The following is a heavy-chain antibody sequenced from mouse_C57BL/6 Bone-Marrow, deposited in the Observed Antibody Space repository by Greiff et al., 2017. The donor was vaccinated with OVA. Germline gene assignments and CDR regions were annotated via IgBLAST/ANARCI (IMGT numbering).Heavy chain of an antibody. Sequence: QVQLQQSGAELMKPGASVKLSCKATGYTFTGYWIEWVKQRPGHGLEWIGEILPGSGSTNYNEKFKGKATLTADKSSSTAYMQLSSLTSEDSAVYFCAIGTSKGYAMDYWGQGTSVTVSS. J-gene: IGHJ4*01. CDR2: ILPGSGST. D-gene: IGHD2-5*01. CDR1: GYTFTGYW. CDR3: AIGTSKGYAMDY. V-gene: IGHV1-9*01.